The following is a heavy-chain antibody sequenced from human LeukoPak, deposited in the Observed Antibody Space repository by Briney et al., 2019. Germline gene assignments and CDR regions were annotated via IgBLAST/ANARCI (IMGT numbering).Heavy chain of an antibody. J-gene: IGHJ5*02. Sequence: ASVKVSCKPSGYTFTGFYIHCVRQAPGQGLEWMGWISPNSGGTDYAQRFQGRVTITRDTSISTAYLELNRLTSDDAAVYYCARRSLGGNWFDPWGQGTLVTVSS. CDR1: GYTFTGFY. V-gene: IGHV1-2*02. CDR2: ISPNSGGT. D-gene: IGHD3-16*01. CDR3: ARRSLGGNWFDP.